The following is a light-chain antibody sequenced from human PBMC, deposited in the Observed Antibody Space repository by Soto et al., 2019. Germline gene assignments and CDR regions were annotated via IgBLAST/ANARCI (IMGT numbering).Light chain of an antibody. CDR3: QQYNNWPPFT. V-gene: IGKV3-15*01. CDR2: GAS. J-gene: IGKJ3*01. CDR1: QSVSRS. Sequence: EMVMTQSPATLSVSPGERVTLSCRDSQSVSRSLAWYQQKPGQAPRLLIYGASTRATGIPARFSGSGSGTEFTLTISSLQSEDFAVYYCQQYNNWPPFTFGPGTKVDIK.